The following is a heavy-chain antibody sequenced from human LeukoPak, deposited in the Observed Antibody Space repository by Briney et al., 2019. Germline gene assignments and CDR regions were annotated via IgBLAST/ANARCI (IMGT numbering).Heavy chain of an antibody. CDR1: GFTFSSHG. J-gene: IGHJ3*02. D-gene: IGHD6-19*01. V-gene: IGHV3-33*01. Sequence: GGSLRLSCAASGFTFSSHGMHWVRQAPGKGLEWLAVIWYDGSNKFYADSVRGRFTISRDNSKNTLYVQMNSLRAEDTAVYYCARGRGSGWYDAFDIWGQGTMVTVSS. CDR2: IWYDGSNK. CDR3: ARGRGSGWYDAFDI.